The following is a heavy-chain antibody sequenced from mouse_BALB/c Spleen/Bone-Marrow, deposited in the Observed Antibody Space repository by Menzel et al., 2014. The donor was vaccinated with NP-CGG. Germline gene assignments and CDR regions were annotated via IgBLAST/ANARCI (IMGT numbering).Heavy chain of an antibody. CDR1: GFTFSSFG. D-gene: IGHD4-1*01. Sequence: EVKVVESGGGLVQPGGSRKLSCAASGFTFSSFGMHWVRQAPEKGLEWVAYISSGSSPIFYADTVKGRFTISRDNHKNTLFLQMTSLRSEDTAMYYCTRGGNWEDFDYWGQGTTLTVSS. V-gene: IGHV5-17*02. CDR3: TRGGNWEDFDY. J-gene: IGHJ2*01. CDR2: ISSGSSPI.